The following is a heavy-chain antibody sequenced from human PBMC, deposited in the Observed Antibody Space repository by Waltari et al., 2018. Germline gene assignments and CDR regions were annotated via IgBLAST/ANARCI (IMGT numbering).Heavy chain of an antibody. CDR1: AYAVNSGFY. D-gene: IGHD2-8*02. J-gene: IGHJ4*02. CDR3: MRQALGYCTSAACRRLES. CDR2: TYHDSTT. V-gene: IGHV4-38-2*01. Sequence: QIQLQESGPGLLEPSETLSLTCDVSAYAVNSGFYWGWIRQPPGRGLEWIGTTYHDSTTFYNPTLKSRLTISMDTSKNQFFLKVNSVTAADTAMYYCMRQALGYCTSAACRRLESWGQGTLVTVSS.